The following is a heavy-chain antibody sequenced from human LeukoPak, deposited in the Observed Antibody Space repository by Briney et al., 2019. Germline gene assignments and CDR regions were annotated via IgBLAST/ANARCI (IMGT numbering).Heavy chain of an antibody. D-gene: IGHD3-3*01. Sequence: ASVKVSCKASGYTFTSYYMHWVRQAPGQGLEWMGIINPSGGSTSYAQKFQGRVTITRNTSISTAYMELSSLRSEDTAVYYCARVLRKWVFGVAQFGAFDIWGQGTMVTVSS. J-gene: IGHJ3*02. CDR2: INPSGGST. CDR3: ARVLRKWVFGVAQFGAFDI. V-gene: IGHV1-46*01. CDR1: GYTFTSYY.